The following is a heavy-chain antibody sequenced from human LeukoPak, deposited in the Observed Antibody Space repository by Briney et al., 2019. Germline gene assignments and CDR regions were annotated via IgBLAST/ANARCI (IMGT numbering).Heavy chain of an antibody. Sequence: ASVKVSCKASGYTFTDYYIHWVRQAPGQGLEWMGWINPNSGGTNYAQKFQGWVTMTRDTSISTAYMELSRLRSDDTAVYYCARGDGSGSYYYYYYYGMDVWGQGTTVTVSS. V-gene: IGHV1-2*04. J-gene: IGHJ6*02. CDR3: ARGDGSGSYYYYYYYGMDV. CDR1: GYTFTDYY. CDR2: INPNSGGT. D-gene: IGHD3-10*01.